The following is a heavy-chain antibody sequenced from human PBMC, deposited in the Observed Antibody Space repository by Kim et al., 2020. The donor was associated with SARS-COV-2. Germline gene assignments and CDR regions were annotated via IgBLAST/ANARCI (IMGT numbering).Heavy chain of an antibody. CDR3: AKDWGITMMTYRAGIDY. CDR1: GFTFSSYA. D-gene: IGHD3-22*01. Sequence: GGSLRLSCAASGFTFSSYAMSWVRQAPGKGLEWVSAISGSGGSTYYADSVKGRFTISRDNSKNTLYLQMNSLRAEDTAVYYCAKDWGITMMTYRAGIDYWGQGTLVTVSS. CDR2: ISGSGGST. V-gene: IGHV3-23*01. J-gene: IGHJ4*02.